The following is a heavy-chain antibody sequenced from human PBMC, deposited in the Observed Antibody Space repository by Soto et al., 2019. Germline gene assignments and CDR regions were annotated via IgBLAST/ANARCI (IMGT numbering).Heavy chain of an antibody. CDR3: ARDRTVTTPYFDY. D-gene: IGHD4-17*01. CDR1: GYTFTSYA. V-gene: IGHV1-3*01. Sequence: VASVKVSCKASGYTFTSYAMHWVRQAPGQRLEWMGWINAGNGNTKYSQKFQGRVTITRDTSASTAYMELSSLRSEDTAVYYCARDRTVTTPYFDYWGQGTLVTVSS. CDR2: INAGNGNT. J-gene: IGHJ4*02.